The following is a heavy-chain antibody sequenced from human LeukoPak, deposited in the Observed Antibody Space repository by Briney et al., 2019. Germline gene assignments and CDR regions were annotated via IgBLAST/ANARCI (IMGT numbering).Heavy chain of an antibody. V-gene: IGHV1-18*01. Sequence: ASVKVSCKASGYTITDYAISWERQAPGQGLEWLGYISTYSGHTNYAQEFQGRVTVSRDTSTSTAYLELGSLTSGDTAVYFCARYCITASCRLGWWFDPWGQRTLVSVSS. CDR2: ISTYSGHT. D-gene: IGHD2-2*01. CDR3: ARYCITASCRLGWWFDP. CDR1: GYTITDYA. J-gene: IGHJ5*02.